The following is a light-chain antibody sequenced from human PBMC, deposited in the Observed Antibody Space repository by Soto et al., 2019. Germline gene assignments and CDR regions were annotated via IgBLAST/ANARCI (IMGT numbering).Light chain of an antibody. CDR2: WAS. CDR3: QQYYSLPLT. J-gene: IGKJ3*01. Sequence: DIVMTQSPESLAVSLGERATINCTSSQSVLYSSDNKNYLSWYQQKPGHPPKLLIYWASTRESGVPDRFSGSGSGTDFTLTISSLQAEDVAVYYCQQYYSLPLTFGPGTQVDVK. V-gene: IGKV4-1*01. CDR1: QSVLYSSDNKNY.